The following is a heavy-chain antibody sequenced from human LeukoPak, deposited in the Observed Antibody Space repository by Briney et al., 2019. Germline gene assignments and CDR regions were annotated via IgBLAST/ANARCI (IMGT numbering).Heavy chain of an antibody. Sequence: PGGSLRLSCAASGFTFSNSDMNWVRQAPGKGLEWVSGVSWNGSRTHYADSVKGRFIISRDNSRNFLYQQMNSLRPEDMAVYYCVRNYGPYDCVWGSYRYRGYFDYWGQGTLVTVSS. J-gene: IGHJ4*02. CDR2: VSWNGSRT. CDR1: GFTFSNSD. CDR3: VRNYGPYDCVWGSYRYRGYFDY. D-gene: IGHD3-16*02. V-gene: IGHV3-19*01.